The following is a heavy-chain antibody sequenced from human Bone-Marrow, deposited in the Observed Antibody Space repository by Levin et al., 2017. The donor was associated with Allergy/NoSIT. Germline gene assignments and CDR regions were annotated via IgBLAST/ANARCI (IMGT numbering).Heavy chain of an antibody. D-gene: IGHD4-17*01. V-gene: IGHV3-48*02. CDR1: GFSISSHD. CDR2: INKGGVT. J-gene: IGHJ4*02. Sequence: GGSLRLSCEASGFSISSHDMNWVRQAPGRGLEWVAYINKGGVTHYADSVEGRFTISRDNDKNSVYLQMNSLRDEDTALYYCARDPHGDFGIDYWGQGTLVTVSS. CDR3: ARDPHGDFGIDY.